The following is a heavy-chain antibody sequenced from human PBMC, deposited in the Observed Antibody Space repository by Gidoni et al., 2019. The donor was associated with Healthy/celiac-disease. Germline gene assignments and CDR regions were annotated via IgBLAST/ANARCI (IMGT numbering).Heavy chain of an antibody. CDR1: GCTFSDYY. J-gene: IGHJ6*02. CDR2: ICSSGSTI. D-gene: IGHD6-13*01. Sequence: QVQLVESGGGLVKPGGYLRLSCAASGCTFSDYYMSWIRQAPGKGLELVSYICSSGSTIYYADSVKGRFTISRYNAKNSLYLQMNSLRAEDTAVYYCAMGPRSSSWYSPYYGMDVWGQGTTVTVSS. CDR3: AMGPRSSSWYSPYYGMDV. V-gene: IGHV3-11*01.